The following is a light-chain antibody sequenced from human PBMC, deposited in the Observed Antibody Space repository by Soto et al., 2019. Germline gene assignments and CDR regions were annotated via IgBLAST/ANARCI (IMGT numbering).Light chain of an antibody. J-gene: IGLJ1*01. CDR3: SLYTSENPYV. CDR2: EAS. Sequence: QSVLTQPPSVSGSPGQSVTISCTGTSTDFVSYNRVSWYQQPPGTAPKLIIYEASNRPSGVPDRFSGSKSGNTASLTISGLQAADEADYYCSLYTSENPYVVGTGTKLTVL. CDR1: STDFVSYNR. V-gene: IGLV2-18*01.